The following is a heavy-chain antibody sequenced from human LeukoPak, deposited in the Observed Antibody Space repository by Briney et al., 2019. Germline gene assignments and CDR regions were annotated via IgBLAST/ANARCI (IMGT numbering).Heavy chain of an antibody. J-gene: IGHJ4*02. CDR2: INPNSGGT. CDR1: GYTFTGYY. D-gene: IGHD3-16*01. Sequence: GASVKVSCKASGYTFTGYYMHWVRQAPGQGLEWMGWINPNSGGTNYAQKFQGRVTMTRDTSISTAYMELSRLRSDDTAVYYCARDKTFGGVIPGFCYDYWGQGTLVTVSS. V-gene: IGHV1-2*02. CDR3: ARDKTFGGVIPGFCYDY.